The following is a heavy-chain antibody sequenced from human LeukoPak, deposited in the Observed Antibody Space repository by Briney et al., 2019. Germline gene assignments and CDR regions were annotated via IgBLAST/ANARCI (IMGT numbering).Heavy chain of an antibody. CDR2: FDPEDGES. CDR1: GYTLTELS. D-gene: IGHD3-10*01. J-gene: IGHJ4*02. CDR3: ATDSDYGSGSLKY. Sequence: ASVKVSCKVSGYTLTELSMHWVRQAPGKGLEWMGGFDPEDGESIYAQKFQGRVTMTEDTSTDTAYMELSSLRSEDTAVYYCATDSDYGSGSLKYWGQGTLVTVSS. V-gene: IGHV1-24*01.